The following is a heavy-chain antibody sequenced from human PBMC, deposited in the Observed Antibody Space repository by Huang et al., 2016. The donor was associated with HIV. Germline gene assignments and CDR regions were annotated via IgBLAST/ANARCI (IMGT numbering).Heavy chain of an antibody. J-gene: IGHJ2*01. CDR2: SSYDDGSTT. D-gene: IGHD4-17*01. Sequence: QVQLVESGGGVVQPGGSLRLACAASGFTFSNYPMNGVRQAPGKGLEWVAVSSYDDGSTTYFADSVKGRFTISRDNSKNTVYLQMSSLRADDTAVFYCARDVLRGLGYFDVWGRGTLVTVSS. CDR3: ARDVLRGLGYFDV. V-gene: IGHV3-30-3*01. CDR1: GFTFSNYP.